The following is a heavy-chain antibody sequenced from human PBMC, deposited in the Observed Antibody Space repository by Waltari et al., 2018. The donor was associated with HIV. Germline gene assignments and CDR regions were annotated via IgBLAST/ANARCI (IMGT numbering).Heavy chain of an antibody. Sequence: QVQLQQWGAGLLKTSGPLSPTCAVYNSSFATFFWSWIRQSPDKGLQWIGQISQGGDGLYNPSLRGRVFMSVDPSKKQFSLKLTSVTAADTGVYYCASQIVSKTSITLPSWGHGTRVTVSS. CDR3: ASQIVSKTSITLPS. D-gene: IGHD3-10*01. CDR1: NSSFATFF. V-gene: IGHV4-34*02. CDR2: ISQGGDG. J-gene: IGHJ4*01.